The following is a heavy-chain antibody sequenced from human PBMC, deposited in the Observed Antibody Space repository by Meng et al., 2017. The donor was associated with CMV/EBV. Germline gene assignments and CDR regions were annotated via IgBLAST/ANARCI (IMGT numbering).Heavy chain of an antibody. D-gene: IGHD6-6*01. J-gene: IGHJ6*02. V-gene: IGHV4-59*01. CDR1: GGSISSYY. Sequence: GSLRLSCTVSGGSISSYYWSWIRQPPGKGLEWIGYIYYSGSTNYNPSLKSRVTISVDTSKNQFSLKLSSVTAADTAVYYCASSSSPGGIDVWGQGTTVTVS. CDR2: IYYSGST. CDR3: ASSSSPGGIDV.